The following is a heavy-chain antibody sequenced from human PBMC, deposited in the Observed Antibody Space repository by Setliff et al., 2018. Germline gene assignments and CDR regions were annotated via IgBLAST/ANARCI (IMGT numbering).Heavy chain of an antibody. D-gene: IGHD3-10*01. J-gene: IGHJ6*03. CDR2: IYYTGDP. Sequence: PSETLSLTCTVSGDSISSTSYQWGWVRQPPGKGLEWIGSIYYTGDPYYNPSLKSRVTMSVDTSRNQLSLKLTSVTAADTAVYYCARHVGSRSRGYNYYYYYMDVWGKGTTVTVSS. CDR1: GDSISSTSYQ. V-gene: IGHV4-39*01. CDR3: ARHVGSRSRGYNYYYYYMDV.